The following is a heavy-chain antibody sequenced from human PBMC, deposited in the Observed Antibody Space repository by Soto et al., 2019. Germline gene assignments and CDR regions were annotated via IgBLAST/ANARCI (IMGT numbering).Heavy chain of an antibody. CDR1: GYTFTSYA. CDR3: ASWSSSYLWFDP. J-gene: IGHJ5*02. V-gene: IGHV1-3*01. D-gene: IGHD6-6*01. CDR2: INAGNGNT. Sequence: RASVKVSCKASGYTFTSYAMHWVRQAPGQRLEWMGWINAGNGNTKYSQKFQGRVTITRDTSASTAYMELSSLRSEDTAVYYCASWSSSYLWFDPWGQGTLVTVSS.